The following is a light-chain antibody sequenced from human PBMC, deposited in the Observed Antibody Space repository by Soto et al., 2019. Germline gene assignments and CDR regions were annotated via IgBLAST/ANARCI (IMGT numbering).Light chain of an antibody. J-gene: IGKJ1*01. V-gene: IGKV3-20*01. Sequence: ENVLTQSPGTLSLSPGERATLSCRASQSLSSNYLAWYQQKPGQAPRLLIYGASSRATGIPDRFSGSGSGTDFTLTINRLEPEDFAVYYCQQYGSSPRTFGQGTKVEIK. CDR2: GAS. CDR3: QQYGSSPRT. CDR1: QSLSSNY.